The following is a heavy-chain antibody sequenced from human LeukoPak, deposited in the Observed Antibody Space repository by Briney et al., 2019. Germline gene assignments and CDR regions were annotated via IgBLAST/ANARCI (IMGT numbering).Heavy chain of an antibody. V-gene: IGHV3-7*03. D-gene: IGHD6-25*01. CDR3: VRGPHIAATSY. J-gene: IGHJ4*02. Sequence: GGSLRLPCVASGFSFNNYRMTWVRQAPGKGLEWVANIKQDGSEKQYVDSVKGRFAISRDNAKKSLYLQINTLRAEDTAVYYCVRGPHIAATSYWGQGTLVTVSS. CDR2: IKQDGSEK. CDR1: GFSFNNYR.